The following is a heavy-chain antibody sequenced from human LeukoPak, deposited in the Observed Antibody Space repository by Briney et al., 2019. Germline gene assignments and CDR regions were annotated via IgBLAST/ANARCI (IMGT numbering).Heavy chain of an antibody. CDR3: ATAERGVATTRDYYYYGMDV. V-gene: IGHV1-24*01. J-gene: IGHJ6*02. D-gene: IGHD5-12*01. CDR2: FDPEDGET. CDR1: GYTLTELS. Sequence: ASVKVSCKVSGYTLTELSMHWVRQAPGKGLEWMGGFDPEDGETIYAQKFQGRVTMTEDTSTDTAYMELRSLRSEDTAVYYCATAERGVATTRDYYYYGMDVWGQGTTVTVSS.